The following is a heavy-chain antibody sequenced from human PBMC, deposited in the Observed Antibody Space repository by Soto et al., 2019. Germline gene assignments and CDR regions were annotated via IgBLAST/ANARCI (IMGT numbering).Heavy chain of an antibody. CDR1: GFTFSSYW. D-gene: IGHD2-21*01. J-gene: IGHJ5*02. V-gene: IGHV3-74*01. Sequence: EVQLVESGGDLVQPGGSLRLSCAASGFTFSSYWMHWVRQAPGKGLVWVSRIESDGSSTNYADSVKGRFTGSRDNAKNTLSLQRISLRAEDTAVYYCARDRACPIGDYRLLLGTWALGTLVTVSS. CDR2: IESDGSST. CDR3: ARDRACPIGDYRLLLGT.